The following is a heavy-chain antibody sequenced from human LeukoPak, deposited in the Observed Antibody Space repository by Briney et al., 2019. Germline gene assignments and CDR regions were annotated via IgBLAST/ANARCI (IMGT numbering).Heavy chain of an antibody. J-gene: IGHJ4*02. V-gene: IGHV3-48*04. Sequence: GGSLRLSCAASGFTFTNYAMNWVRQAPGKGLEWVSYISSSSSAIYYADSVKGRFTISRDNAKNSLYLQMNSLRAEDTAVYYCAREVSGYWGQGTLVTVSS. CDR1: GFTFTNYA. CDR2: ISSSSSAI. CDR3: AREVSGY. D-gene: IGHD6-19*01.